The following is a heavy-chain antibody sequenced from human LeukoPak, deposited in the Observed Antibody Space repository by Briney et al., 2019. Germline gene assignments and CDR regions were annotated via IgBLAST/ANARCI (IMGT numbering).Heavy chain of an antibody. J-gene: IGHJ6*04. CDR1: GYTFTSYD. D-gene: IGHD6-13*01. CDR3: ARGGIAAAGPYYYGMDV. CDR2: MNPNSGNT. V-gene: IGHV1-8*01. Sequence: WASVKVSCKASGYTFTSYDINWVRQATGQGLEWMGWMNPNSGNTGYAQKFQGRVTMTRNTSISTAYMELSSLRSEDTAVYYCARGGIAAAGPYYYGMDVWGKGTTVTVSS.